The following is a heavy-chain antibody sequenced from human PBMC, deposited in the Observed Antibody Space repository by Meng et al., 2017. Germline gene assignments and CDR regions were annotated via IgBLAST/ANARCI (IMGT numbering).Heavy chain of an antibody. CDR2: IDWNGGST. Sequence: GGSLRLSCAASGFTFDDYGMSWVRQAPGKGLEWVSGIDWNGGSTGYADSVKGRFTISRDNAKNSLYLQMNRLRAEDTALYYCARRKAAAGLVNWFDPWGQGTLVTGYS. CDR1: GFTFDDYG. V-gene: IGHV3-20*04. D-gene: IGHD6-13*01. J-gene: IGHJ5*02. CDR3: ARRKAAAGLVNWFDP.